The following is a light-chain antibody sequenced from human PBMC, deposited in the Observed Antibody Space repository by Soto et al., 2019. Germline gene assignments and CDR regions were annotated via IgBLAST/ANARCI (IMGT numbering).Light chain of an antibody. CDR1: QGISSY. CDR3: QQLNSYPYLT. V-gene: IGKV1-9*01. Sequence: DIQLTQSPSFLSASVGDRVTITCRASQGISSYLAWYQQKPGKAPKLLIYAASTLQSGVPSRFSGSGSGTEFTLTISILQPEDFETYYCQQLNSYPYLTFGGGTKVEIK. CDR2: AAS. J-gene: IGKJ4*01.